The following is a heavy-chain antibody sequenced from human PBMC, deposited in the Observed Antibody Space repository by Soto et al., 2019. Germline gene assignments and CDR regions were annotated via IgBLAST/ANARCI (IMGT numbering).Heavy chain of an antibody. Sequence: PGGSLRLSCAASGFTFSSYSMNWVRQAPGKGLEWVSYISSSSSTIYYADSVKGRFTISRYKAKSSLYLQMNSLRDKDTAVYYCARIPAGRYLNWFDPWGQGTLGTVSS. J-gene: IGHJ5*02. D-gene: IGHD3-16*02. CDR2: ISSSSSTI. V-gene: IGHV3-48*02. CDR3: ARIPAGRYLNWFDP. CDR1: GFTFSSYS.